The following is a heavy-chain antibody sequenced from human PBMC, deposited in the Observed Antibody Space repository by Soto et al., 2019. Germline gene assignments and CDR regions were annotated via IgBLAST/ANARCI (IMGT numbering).Heavy chain of an antibody. V-gene: IGHV4-39*01. CDR1: GGSISSSSYY. Sequence: SETLSLTCTVSGGSISSSSYYWGWIRQPPEKGLERIGSIYYSGSTCYNPSLKSRVTISVDTSKNQFSLKLSSVTAADTAVYYCARRGVDYYDSSGYYDHWGQGTLVT. J-gene: IGHJ5*02. D-gene: IGHD3-22*01. CDR3: ARRGVDYYDSSGYYDH. CDR2: IYYSGST.